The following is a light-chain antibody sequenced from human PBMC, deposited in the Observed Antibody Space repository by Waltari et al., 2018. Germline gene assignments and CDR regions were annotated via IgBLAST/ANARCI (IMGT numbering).Light chain of an antibody. Sequence: HSVLTQPHSVSAAPGQDVTIFCSGSSSNLGNNYVSCYQQVPGTAPKLLIFDNNERPSGIPDRFSGSKSGTSATLDITGLQTGDEAHYYCATWDSSLSGGVFGGGTKVTVL. CDR2: DNN. CDR1: SSNLGNNY. CDR3: ATWDSSLSGGV. J-gene: IGLJ2*01. V-gene: IGLV1-51*01.